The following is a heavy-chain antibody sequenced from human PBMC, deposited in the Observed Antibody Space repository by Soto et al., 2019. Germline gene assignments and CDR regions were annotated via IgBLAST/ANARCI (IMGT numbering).Heavy chain of an antibody. V-gene: IGHV3-23*01. CDR3: AKDLRDFWSEFDY. J-gene: IGHJ4*02. CDR2: ISGSGGST. D-gene: IGHD3-3*01. Sequence: LRLSCAASGFTFSSYAMSWVRQAPGKGLEWVSAISGSGGSTYYADSVKGRFTISRDNSKNTLYLQMNSLRAEDTAVYYCAKDLRDFWSEFDYWGQGTLVTVYS. CDR1: GFTFSSYA.